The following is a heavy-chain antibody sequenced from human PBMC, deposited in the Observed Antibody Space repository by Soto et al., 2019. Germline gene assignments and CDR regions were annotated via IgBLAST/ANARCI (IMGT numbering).Heavy chain of an antibody. J-gene: IGHJ4*02. CDR1: GYTFTSHD. D-gene: IGHD3-10*01. Sequence: ASVKVSCKASGYTFTSHDINWVRQATGQGLEWMGWMNPNSGNTGYAQKFQGRVTMTRNTAISTAYMQLSSLRSEDTAVYYCARGINYYGWGSYYNVQYYFDYWGQGTLVTVSS. CDR3: ARGINYYGWGSYYNVQYYFDY. V-gene: IGHV1-8*01. CDR2: MNPNSGNT.